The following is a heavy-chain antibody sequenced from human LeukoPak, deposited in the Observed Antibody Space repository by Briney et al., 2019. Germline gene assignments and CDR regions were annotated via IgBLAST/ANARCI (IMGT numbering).Heavy chain of an antibody. CDR2: IDPGDSYT. CDR3: ARRPAVTGALADH. Sequence: EESLKISCKGSGYSFTSYWINWVRQMPGKGLEWMGRIDPGDSYTYYSPSFQGHVTISADRSLSTAYLQWSSLKASDTAMYYCARRPAVTGALADHWGQGTLVTVSS. J-gene: IGHJ4*02. CDR1: GYSFTSYW. V-gene: IGHV5-10-1*01. D-gene: IGHD4-17*01.